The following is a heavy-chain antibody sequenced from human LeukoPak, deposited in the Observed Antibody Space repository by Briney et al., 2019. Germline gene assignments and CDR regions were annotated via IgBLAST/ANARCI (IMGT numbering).Heavy chain of an antibody. CDR2: ISSSSSYI. CDR3: AKDRIVGAAYYFDY. CDR1: GFTFSSYS. D-gene: IGHD1-26*01. Sequence: GGSLRLSCAASGFTFSSYSMNWVRQAPGKGLEWVSSISSSSSYIYYADSVKGRFTISRDNAKNSLYLQMNSLRAEDTAVYYCAKDRIVGAAYYFDYWGQGTLVTVSS. V-gene: IGHV3-21*04. J-gene: IGHJ4*02.